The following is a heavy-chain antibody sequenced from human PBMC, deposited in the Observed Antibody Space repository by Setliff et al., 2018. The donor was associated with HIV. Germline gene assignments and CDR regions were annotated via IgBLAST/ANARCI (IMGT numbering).Heavy chain of an antibody. J-gene: IGHJ3*02. CDR2: IIPIFGTR. CDR3: ARLDHYGDYGRIGDAFDI. V-gene: IGHV1-69*13. D-gene: IGHD4-17*01. Sequence: SVKVSCKASGGTFSSYGISWVRQAPGQGLEWIGGIIPIFGTRNYAQKFQGRVTITADELTSTAYMELSSRRAEDTAVYYCARLDHYGDYGRIGDAFDIWGQGTMVTVSS. CDR1: GGTFSSYG.